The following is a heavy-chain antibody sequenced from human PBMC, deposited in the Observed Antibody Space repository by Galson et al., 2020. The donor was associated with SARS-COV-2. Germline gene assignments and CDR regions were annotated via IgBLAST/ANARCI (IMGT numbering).Heavy chain of an antibody. CDR2: IYYSGTT. CDR1: GGSISSSSYY. D-gene: IGHD5-18*01. V-gene: IGHV4-39*07. J-gene: IGHJ4*02. Sequence: LETLSLTCTVSGGSISSSSYYWGWIRQPPGKGLEWIGSIYYSGTTYYSPSLKSRVSISIDTSKNHFSLRLNSVTAADTAVYYCARETVRDGYNDRVDYWGPGTLVIVSS. CDR3: ARETVRDGYNDRVDY.